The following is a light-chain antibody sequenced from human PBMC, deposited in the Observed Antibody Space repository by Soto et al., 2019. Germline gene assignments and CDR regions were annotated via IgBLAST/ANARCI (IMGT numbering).Light chain of an antibody. V-gene: IGLV1-51*01. CDR3: GSWAGIVSPDV. J-gene: IGLJ1*01. Sequence: KVTIFCSGSSSNIGGNSVSWYQQLPGTAPKLLIYDDNKRPSGIPDRFSGSKSGTSATLGITGFQTGYEADYYCGSWAGIVSPDVFGTGSQ. CDR2: DDN. CDR1: SSNIGGNS.